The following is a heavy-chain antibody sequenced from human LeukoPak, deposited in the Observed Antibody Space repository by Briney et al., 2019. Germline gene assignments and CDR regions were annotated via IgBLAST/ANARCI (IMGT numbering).Heavy chain of an antibody. CDR2: MNPNSGNT. CDR3: ATHFSGWYGYFQR. J-gene: IGHJ1*01. Sequence: ASVKVSCKASGYTFTSYDINWVRQATGQGLEWMGWMNPNSGNTGYAQKFQGRVTMTRNTSISTAYMELSSLRSEDTAVYYCATHFSGWYGYFQRWGQGTLVTVSS. V-gene: IGHV1-8*01. D-gene: IGHD6-19*01. CDR1: GYTFTSYD.